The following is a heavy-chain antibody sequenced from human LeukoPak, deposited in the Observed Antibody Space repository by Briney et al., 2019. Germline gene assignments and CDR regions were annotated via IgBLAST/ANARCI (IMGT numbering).Heavy chain of an antibody. D-gene: IGHD5-12*01. CDR1: GYTFTGYY. V-gene: IGHV1-2*02. CDR3: ASHVNIVATNPNYYFDY. J-gene: IGHJ4*02. CDR2: INPNSGGT. Sequence: GASVKVSCKASGYTFTGYYMHWVRQAPGQGLEWMGWINPNSGGTNYAQKFQGRVTMTRDTSISTAYMELSRPRSDDTAVYYCASHVNIVATNPNYYFDYRGQGTLVTVSS.